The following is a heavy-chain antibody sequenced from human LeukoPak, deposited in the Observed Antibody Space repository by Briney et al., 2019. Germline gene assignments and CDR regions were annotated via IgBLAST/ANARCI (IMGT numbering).Heavy chain of an antibody. V-gene: IGHV3-23*01. J-gene: IGHJ4*02. CDR2: MKGGGET. CDR3: ARASWISTAVAVC. D-gene: IGHD2-2*03. Sequence: PGGSLRLSCAASGFSFTNYAMSWVRQAPARGPEWLSSMKGGGETFYADSVKGRFTLSRDDSRNTVYLQLNNLRVEDTAIYYCARASWISTAVAVCWGQGTQVTVSS. CDR1: GFSFTNYA.